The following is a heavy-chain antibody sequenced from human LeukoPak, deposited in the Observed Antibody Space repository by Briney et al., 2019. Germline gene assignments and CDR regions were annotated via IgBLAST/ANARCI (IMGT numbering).Heavy chain of an antibody. CDR1: GFTFSSYA. CDR2: ISYDGSNK. CDR3: ARDQSLNYYDSSGLDY. Sequence: GGSLRLSCAASGFTFSSYAMHWVRQAPGKGLEWVAVISYDGSNKYYADSVKGRFTISRDNSKNTLYLQMNSLRAEDTAVYYCARDQSLNYYDSSGLDYWGQGTLVTVSS. J-gene: IGHJ4*02. V-gene: IGHV3-30*04. D-gene: IGHD3-22*01.